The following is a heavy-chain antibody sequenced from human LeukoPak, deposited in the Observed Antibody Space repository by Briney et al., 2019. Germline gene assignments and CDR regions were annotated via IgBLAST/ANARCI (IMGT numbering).Heavy chain of an antibody. D-gene: IGHD6-13*01. J-gene: IGHJ5*02. V-gene: IGHV1-8*01. Sequence: ASVKVSCKASGYTFTSYDINWVRQATGQGLEWMGWMNPNSGNTGYAQKFQGRVTMTRNTSISIAYMELSSLRSEDTAVYYCARGLRRGSSRVLGNWFDPWGQGTLVTVSS. CDR3: ARGLRRGSSRVLGNWFDP. CDR2: MNPNSGNT. CDR1: GYTFTSYD.